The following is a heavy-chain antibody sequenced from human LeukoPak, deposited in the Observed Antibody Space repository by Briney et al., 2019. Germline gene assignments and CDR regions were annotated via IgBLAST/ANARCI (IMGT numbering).Heavy chain of an antibody. CDR3: AKSPVVVTALFDY. D-gene: IGHD2-21*02. Sequence: PGGSLRLSCAASGFTFNNYAKSWVRQTPGKGLEWVSVISGSGSNTYYADSVKGRFTISRDNSKNTLYLQMNSLRAEDTAVYYCAKSPVVVTALFDYWGQGTLVTVSS. CDR1: GFTFNNYA. CDR2: ISGSGSNT. V-gene: IGHV3-23*01. J-gene: IGHJ4*02.